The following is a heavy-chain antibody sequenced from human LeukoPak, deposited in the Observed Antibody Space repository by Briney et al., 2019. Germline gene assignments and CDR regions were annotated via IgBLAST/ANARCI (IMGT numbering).Heavy chain of an antibody. CDR2: IIPILGTT. CDR1: GDTFSSYA. V-gene: IGHV1-69*13. D-gene: IGHD3-22*01. Sequence: SVKVSCKASGDTFSSYAISWLRQAPGQGLEWMGGIIPILGTTNYAQKFQGRVTITADESTSTLYMDLRSLRSEDTAIYYCARDDYYDSSAYRENPFDVWGQGTMVTVSS. CDR3: ARDDYYDSSAYRENPFDV. J-gene: IGHJ3*01.